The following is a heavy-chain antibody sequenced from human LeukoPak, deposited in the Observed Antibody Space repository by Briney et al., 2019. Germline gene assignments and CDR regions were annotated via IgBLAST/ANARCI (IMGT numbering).Heavy chain of an antibody. D-gene: IGHD3-22*01. CDR2: ISGSGGDT. V-gene: IGHV3-23*01. Sequence: GGSLRLSCAASGFTFSNAWMSWVRQAPGKGLEWVSGISGSGGDTYYADSVKGRFTISRDNSKNTLNLQMNSLRAEDTALYYCAKDQNYESSGYYGGFDYWGQGTLVTVSS. CDR1: GFTFSNAW. CDR3: AKDQNYESSGYYGGFDY. J-gene: IGHJ4*02.